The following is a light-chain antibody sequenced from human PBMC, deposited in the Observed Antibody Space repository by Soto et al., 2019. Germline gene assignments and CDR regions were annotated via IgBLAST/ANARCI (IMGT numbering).Light chain of an antibody. J-gene: IGLJ2*01. CDR2: ANS. CDR1: SSNIGSNY. Sequence: QSLLTQPPSASGTPGQRVTISCSGSSSNIGSNYVYWYRQLPGTAPKLLIYANSQRPSGVPDRFSGSKSGTSASLAISGLRSEDEADYYCATWDDSLRGVVFGGGTKLTVL. CDR3: ATWDDSLRGVV. V-gene: IGLV1-47*01.